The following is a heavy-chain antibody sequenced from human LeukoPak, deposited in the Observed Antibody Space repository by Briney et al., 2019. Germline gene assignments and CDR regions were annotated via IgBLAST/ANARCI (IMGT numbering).Heavy chain of an antibody. D-gene: IGHD2-2*02. CDR2: ISAYNGNT. CDR3: ARDFVRYCSSTSCYNYYYYGMDV. V-gene: IGHV1-18*01. CDR1: GYTFTSYG. J-gene: IGHJ6*02. Sequence: ASVKVSCKASGYTFTSYGISWVRQAPGQGLEWMGWISAYNGNTNYAQKLRGRVTMTTDTSTSTAYMELRSLRSDDTAVYYCARDFVRYCSSTSCYNYYYYGMDVWGQGTTVTVSS.